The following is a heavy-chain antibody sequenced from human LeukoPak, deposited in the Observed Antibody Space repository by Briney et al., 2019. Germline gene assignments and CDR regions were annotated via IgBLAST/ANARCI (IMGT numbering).Heavy chain of an antibody. J-gene: IGHJ1*01. CDR2: INPNSGGT. CDR1: GYTFTGYY. CDR3: ARDPDGHYYDSSGYHTSPIQN. D-gene: IGHD3-22*01. Sequence: ASVKVSCKASGYTFTGYYIHWVRQAPGQGLEWMGWINPNSGGTNYAQKFQGRVTMTRDTSISTAYMELSRLRSDDTAVYYCARDPDGHYYDSSGYHTSPIQNWDQGAPCTVSS. V-gene: IGHV1-2*02.